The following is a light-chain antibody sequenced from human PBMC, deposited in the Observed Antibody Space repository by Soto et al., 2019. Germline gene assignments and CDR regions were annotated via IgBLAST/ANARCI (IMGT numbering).Light chain of an antibody. Sequence: EIVLTQSPGTLSLSPGERATLSCRASQTVGNNYIDWYQQKPGHAPRLLIYGSSSRATVIPDRFSGSGSGTDFTLTISRLEPEDFAVYYCRQSATSPRTFGQGTKVEIK. CDR2: GSS. J-gene: IGKJ1*01. V-gene: IGKV3-20*01. CDR3: RQSATSPRT. CDR1: QTVGNNY.